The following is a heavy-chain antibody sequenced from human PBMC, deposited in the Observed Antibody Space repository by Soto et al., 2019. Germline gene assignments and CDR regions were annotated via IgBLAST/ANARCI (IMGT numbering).Heavy chain of an antibody. CDR3: ELGYCSSTSGEVAPTYYYYGMDG. D-gene: IGHD2-2*01. CDR1: GGTFSSYA. Sequence: GASVKVSCKASGGTFSSYAISWVRQAPGQRLEWMGGIIPIFGTANYAQKFQGRVTITADESTSTAYMELSSLRSEDTAVYYCELGYCSSTSGEVAPTYYYYGMDGWGQGTTVTVSS. J-gene: IGHJ6*02. V-gene: IGHV1-69*13. CDR2: IIPIFGTA.